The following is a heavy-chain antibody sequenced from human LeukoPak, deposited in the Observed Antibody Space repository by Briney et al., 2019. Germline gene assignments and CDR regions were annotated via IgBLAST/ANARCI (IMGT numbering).Heavy chain of an antibody. CDR3: ARDVSGFGELYYFDY. D-gene: IGHD3-10*01. Sequence: GGSLRLSCAASGFTFSSYGMHWVRQAPGKGLEWVAVISYDGSNKYYADSVKGRFTISRDNSKNTLYLQMNSLRAEDTAVYYCARDVSGFGELYYFDYWGQGTLVIVSS. J-gene: IGHJ4*02. CDR2: ISYDGSNK. V-gene: IGHV3-30*03. CDR1: GFTFSSYG.